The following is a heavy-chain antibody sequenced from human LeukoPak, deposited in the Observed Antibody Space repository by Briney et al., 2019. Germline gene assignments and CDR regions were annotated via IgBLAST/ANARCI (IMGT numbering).Heavy chain of an antibody. CDR1: GYTFTSYD. Sequence: ASVKVSCKASGYTFTSYDISWVRQAPGQGLEWMGWISAYNGNTNYAQKLQGRVTMTTDTSTSTAYMELRSLRSDDTAVYYCARDVYDFWSGYYTWYLDYWGQGTLVTVSS. CDR3: ARDVYDFWSGYYTWYLDY. D-gene: IGHD3-3*01. V-gene: IGHV1-18*01. J-gene: IGHJ4*02. CDR2: ISAYNGNT.